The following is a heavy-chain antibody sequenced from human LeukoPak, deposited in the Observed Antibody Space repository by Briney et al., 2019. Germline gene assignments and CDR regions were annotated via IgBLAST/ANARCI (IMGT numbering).Heavy chain of an antibody. CDR1: GFTFSSYG. J-gene: IGHJ4*02. CDR2: ISSSSSYI. V-gene: IGHV3-21*01. CDR3: ARANTYYDILTSADY. D-gene: IGHD3-9*01. Sequence: GGSLRLSCAASGFTFSSYGMSWVRQAPGKGLEWVSSISSSSSYIYYADSVKGRFTISRDNAKNSLYLQMNSLRAEDTAVYYCARANTYYDILTSADYWGQGTLVTVSS.